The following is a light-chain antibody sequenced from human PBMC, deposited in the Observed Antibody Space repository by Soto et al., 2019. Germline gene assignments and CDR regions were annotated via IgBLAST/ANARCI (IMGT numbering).Light chain of an antibody. Sequence: QSVLTQPPSVSGAPGQRVTISCTGSSSDIGAGFDVHWYQQLPGTAPKLLIYGNTNRPSGVPDRFSGSKSGTSASLAITGXXXXXXXXXXXQSXDSSLSAYVFGTGTKVTVL. V-gene: IGLV1-40*01. CDR3: QSXDSSLSAYV. CDR2: GNT. CDR1: SSDIGAGFD. J-gene: IGLJ1*01.